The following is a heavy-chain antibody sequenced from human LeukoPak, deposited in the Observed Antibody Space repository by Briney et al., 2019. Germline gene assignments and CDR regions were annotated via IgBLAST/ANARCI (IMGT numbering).Heavy chain of an antibody. CDR2: INPKSGGT. CDR1: GYTFTDYY. Sequence: ASVKVSCKASGYTFTDYYMHWVRQAPGQGLEWMGWINPKSGGTNYAQNFQGRVTMTRDTSISTAYVELSSLRSDDTAVYYCARENQYYNYWGQGTLVTVSS. CDR3: ARENQYYNY. D-gene: IGHD3-10*01. V-gene: IGHV1-2*02. J-gene: IGHJ4*02.